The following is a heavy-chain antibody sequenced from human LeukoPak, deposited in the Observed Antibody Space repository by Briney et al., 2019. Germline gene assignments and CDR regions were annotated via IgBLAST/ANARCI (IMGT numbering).Heavy chain of an antibody. Sequence: GGSLRLSCAASGFTFSSYGMHWVRQAPGKGLEWVAVIWYDGSNEYYADSVKGRFTISRDNSKNTLYLQMNSLRAEDTAVYYCAKDHYYDSSGFDYWGQGTLVTVSS. D-gene: IGHD3-22*01. CDR2: IWYDGSNE. CDR3: AKDHYYDSSGFDY. V-gene: IGHV3-33*06. J-gene: IGHJ4*02. CDR1: GFTFSSYG.